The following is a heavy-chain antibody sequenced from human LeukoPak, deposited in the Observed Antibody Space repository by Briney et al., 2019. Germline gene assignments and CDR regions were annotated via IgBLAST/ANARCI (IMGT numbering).Heavy chain of an antibody. CDR1: GFNFNNYG. D-gene: IGHD3-10*02. CDR3: AELGITMIGGV. V-gene: IGHV3-23*01. CDR2: ISGSGGGST. J-gene: IGHJ6*04. Sequence: PGGSLRLSCAASGFNFNNYGMSWVRQAPGKGLEWVSGISGSGGGSTYYAGSVKGRFTISRDNSKNTLYLRMNSLRAEDTAVYYCAELGITMIGGVWGKGTTVTISS.